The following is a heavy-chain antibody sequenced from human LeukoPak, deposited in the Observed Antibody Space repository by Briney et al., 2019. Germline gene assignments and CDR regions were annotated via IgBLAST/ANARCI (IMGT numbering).Heavy chain of an antibody. CDR3: ARSIGATEATSFDY. V-gene: IGHV4-39*01. CDR1: GGSISNNNYY. D-gene: IGHD1-1*01. J-gene: IGHJ4*02. Sequence: SETLSLTCTVSGGSISNNNYYWAWIRHPPGKRLEWIGRIYYNGNTYYNPSLRSRVTISVDTSKNQFSLRLSSVTAADTALYYCARSIGATEATSFDYWGQGTLVSVSS. CDR2: IYYNGNT.